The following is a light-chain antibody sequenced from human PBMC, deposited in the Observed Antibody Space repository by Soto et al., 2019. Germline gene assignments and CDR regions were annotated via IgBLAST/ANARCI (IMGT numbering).Light chain of an antibody. CDR1: QSVSNNY. Sequence: EIVLTQSPGTLSLSPGERATLSCRASQSVSNNYLAWYQQKPGQAPRLLIYGASNRATGIPDRVSGSGSGTDFTLTISRLEPEEFALYYCQQYDSSGTFGQGTKVEIK. CDR2: GAS. J-gene: IGKJ1*01. V-gene: IGKV3-20*01. CDR3: QQYDSSGT.